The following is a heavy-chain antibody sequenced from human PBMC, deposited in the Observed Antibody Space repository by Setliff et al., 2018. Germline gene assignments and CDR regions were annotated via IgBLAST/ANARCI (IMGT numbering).Heavy chain of an antibody. J-gene: IGHJ3*02. V-gene: IGHV4-34*01. CDR2: INHSGST. CDR1: GGSFSGYY. Sequence: SETLSLTCAVYGGSFSGYYWSWIRQPPGKGLEWIGEINHSGSTNYNPSLKSRVTISVDTSKNQFSLKLSPVTAADTAVYYCARDFGDYRIGHGFDIWGQGTEVTVSS. D-gene: IGHD4-17*01. CDR3: ARDFGDYRIGHGFDI.